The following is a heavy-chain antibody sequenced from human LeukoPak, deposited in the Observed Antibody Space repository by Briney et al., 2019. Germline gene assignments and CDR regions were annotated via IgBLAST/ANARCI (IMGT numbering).Heavy chain of an antibody. J-gene: IGHJ4*02. CDR2: IYYSGST. D-gene: IGHD6-19*01. V-gene: IGHV4-39*01. CDR1: GGSISSSSYY. Sequence: PSETLSLTCTVSGGSISSSSYYWGWIRQPPGKGLEWIGSIYYSGSTYYNPSLKSRVTISVDTSKNQFSLKLSSVTAADTAVYYCALRGGWYGRWGQGTLVTVSS. CDR3: ALRGGWYGR.